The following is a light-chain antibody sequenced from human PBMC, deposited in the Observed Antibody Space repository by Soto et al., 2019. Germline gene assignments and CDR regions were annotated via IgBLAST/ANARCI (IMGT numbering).Light chain of an antibody. Sequence: QSALTQPASVSGSPGQSITISCTGTSSDVGGYNLVSWYQQYPGKAPKLIIYEGSKRPSGVSNRLAGSKSGNTASLTISGLQDEDEDDYYCGSFAGVSTVVFGGGTKLTVL. CDR1: SSDVGGYNL. CDR2: EGS. V-gene: IGLV2-23*01. CDR3: GSFAGVSTVV. J-gene: IGLJ2*01.